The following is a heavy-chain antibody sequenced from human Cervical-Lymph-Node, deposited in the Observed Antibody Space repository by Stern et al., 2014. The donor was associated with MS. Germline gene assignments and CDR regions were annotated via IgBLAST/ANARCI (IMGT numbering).Heavy chain of an antibody. J-gene: IGHJ4*02. CDR3: ARESYYYDSSGFDY. CDR1: GFTFSSYS. CDR2: ISSSSSYL. V-gene: IGHV3-21*01. D-gene: IGHD3-22*01. Sequence: VQLVQSGGGLVKPGGSLRLSCAASGFTFSSYSMNWVRQAPGKGLEWVSSISSSSSYLYYADSVQGRFTISRDNAKNSLYLQMNSLRAEDTAVYYCARESYYYDSSGFDYWGQGTLVTVSS.